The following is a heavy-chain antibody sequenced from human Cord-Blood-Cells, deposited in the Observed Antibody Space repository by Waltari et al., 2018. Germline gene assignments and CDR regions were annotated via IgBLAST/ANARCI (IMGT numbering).Heavy chain of an antibody. Sequence: GFTFSSYGMHWVRQAPGKGLEWVAVISYDGSNKYYVDSVKGRFTISRDNSKNTLYLQMNSLRAEDTAVYYCAKGGYGDYWYFDLWGRGTLVTVSS. V-gene: IGHV3-30*18. CDR3: AKGGYGDYWYFDL. D-gene: IGHD4-17*01. J-gene: IGHJ2*01. CDR2: ISYDGSNK. CDR1: GFTFSSYG.